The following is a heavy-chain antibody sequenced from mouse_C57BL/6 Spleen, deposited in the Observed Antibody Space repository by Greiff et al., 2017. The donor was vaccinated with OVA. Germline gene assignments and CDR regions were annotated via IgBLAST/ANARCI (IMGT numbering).Heavy chain of an antibody. V-gene: IGHV1-64*01. CDR3: ARQRLGRSYAMDY. J-gene: IGHJ4*01. CDR2: IHPNSGST. CDR1: GYTFTSYW. D-gene: IGHD4-1*01. Sequence: VQLQQSGAELVKPGASVKLSCKASGYTFTSYWMHWVKQRPGQGLEWIGMIHPNSGSTNYNEKFKSKATLTVDKSSSTAYMQLSSLTSEDSAVDYCARQRLGRSYAMDYWGQGTSVTVSS.